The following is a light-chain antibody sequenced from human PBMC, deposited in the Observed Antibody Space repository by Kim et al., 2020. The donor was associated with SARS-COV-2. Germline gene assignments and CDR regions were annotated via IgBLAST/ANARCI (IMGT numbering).Light chain of an antibody. V-gene: IGLV3-21*04. CDR1: NIGSKS. Sequence: LTQPPSVSVAPGKTARITCGGNNIGSKSVHWYQQKPGQAPVLVIYYDSDRPSGIPEQFSGSHFGNTATLTISRVEAGDEADYYCQAWASRSDHVVFG. CDR2: YDS. J-gene: IGLJ2*01. CDR3: QAWASRSDHVV.